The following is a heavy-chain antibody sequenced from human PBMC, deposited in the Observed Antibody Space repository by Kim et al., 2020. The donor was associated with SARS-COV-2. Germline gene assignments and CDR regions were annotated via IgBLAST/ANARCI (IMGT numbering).Heavy chain of an antibody. Sequence: SETLSLPCTVSGGSISSSSYYWGWIRQPPGKGLEWIGSIYYSGSTYYNPSLKSRVTISVDTSKNQFSLKLSSVTAADTAVYYCARGDIVVVVAATRGWF. CDR1: GGSISSSSYY. V-gene: IGHV4-39*01. D-gene: IGHD2-15*01. J-gene: IGHJ5*01. CDR3: ARGDIVVVVAATRGWF. CDR2: IYYSGST.